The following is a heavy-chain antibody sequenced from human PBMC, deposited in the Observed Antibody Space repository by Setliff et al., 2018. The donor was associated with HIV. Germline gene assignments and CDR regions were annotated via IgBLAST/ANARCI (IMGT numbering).Heavy chain of an antibody. D-gene: IGHD6-13*01. CDR3: AKDHGPRAAAGTADS. Sequence: GGSLRLSCATSGFTFGKYWMTWVHQAPGKGLEWVAVISYDGSNKYYADSVKGRFTISRDNSKNTLYLQMNSLRIEDTAVYYCAKDHGPRAAAGTADSWGQGALVTVS. CDR1: GFTFGKYW. V-gene: IGHV3-30*19. CDR2: ISYDGSNK. J-gene: IGHJ4*02.